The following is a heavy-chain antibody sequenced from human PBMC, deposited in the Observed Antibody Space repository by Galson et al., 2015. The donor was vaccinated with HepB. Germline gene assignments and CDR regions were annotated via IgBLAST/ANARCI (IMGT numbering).Heavy chain of an antibody. CDR2: IIPIFGTA. J-gene: IGHJ4*02. V-gene: IGHV1-69*13. CDR1: GGTFSSYA. Sequence: SVKVSCKASGGTFSSYAISWVRQAPGQGLEWMGGIIPIFGTANYAQKFQGRVTITADESTSTAYMELSSLRSEDTAVYYCARVEAVADYDVDYWGQGTLVTVSS. CDR3: ARVEAVADYDVDY. D-gene: IGHD6-19*01.